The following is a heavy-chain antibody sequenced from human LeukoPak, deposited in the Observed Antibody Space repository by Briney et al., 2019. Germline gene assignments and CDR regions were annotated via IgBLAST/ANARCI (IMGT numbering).Heavy chain of an antibody. J-gene: IGHJ4*02. CDR2: ISSSSSYI. V-gene: IGHV3-21*01. CDR1: GFTFSSYS. D-gene: IGHD6-6*01. Sequence: PGGSLRLSCAASGFTFSSYSMNWVRQAPGKGLEWVSSISSSSSYIYYADSVKGRFTISRDNAKNSLYMQMNSLRAEDTAVYYCARQKGGSSSSHYFDCWGQGTLVTVSS. CDR3: ARQKGGSSSSHYFDC.